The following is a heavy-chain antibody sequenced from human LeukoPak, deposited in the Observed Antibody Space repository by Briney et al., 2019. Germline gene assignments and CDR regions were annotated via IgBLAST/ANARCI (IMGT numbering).Heavy chain of an antibody. Sequence: GESLQISCKGSGSSFTSYWIGWVRQLPGKGLEWMGIIYLGDSDTRYSPSFQGQVTISADKSIRTAYLQWSSLKASDTAMYYCARGSSSSWDFDYWGQGTLVTVSS. J-gene: IGHJ4*02. D-gene: IGHD6-13*01. CDR1: GSSFTSYW. V-gene: IGHV5-51*01. CDR2: IYLGDSDT. CDR3: ARGSSSSWDFDY.